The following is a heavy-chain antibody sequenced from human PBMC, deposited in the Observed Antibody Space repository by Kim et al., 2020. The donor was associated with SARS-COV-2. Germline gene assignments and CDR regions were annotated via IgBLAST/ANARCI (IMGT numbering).Heavy chain of an antibody. CDR2: INAGNGNT. Sequence: ASVKVSCKASGYTFTSYAMHWVRQAPGQRLEWMGWINAGNGNTKYSQKFQGRVTITRDTSASTAYMELSSLRSEDTAVYYCATERDSSSWYYYYGMDVWGQGTTVTVSS. CDR1: GYTFTSYA. J-gene: IGHJ6*02. V-gene: IGHV1-3*01. D-gene: IGHD6-13*01. CDR3: ATERDSSSWYYYYGMDV.